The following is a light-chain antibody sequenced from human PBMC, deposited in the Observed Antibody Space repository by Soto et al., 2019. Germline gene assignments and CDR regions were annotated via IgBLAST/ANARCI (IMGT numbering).Light chain of an antibody. V-gene: IGKV3-15*01. Sequence: TLSVSPGERATLSCRASQSVSSNLAWYQQKPGQAPRLLIYGASTRATGVPARFSGSGSGTEFTLTISSLQTEDFAVYYCHQYNNWPPWTFGQGTKVDIK. CDR3: HQYNNWPPWT. J-gene: IGKJ1*01. CDR2: GAS. CDR1: QSVSSN.